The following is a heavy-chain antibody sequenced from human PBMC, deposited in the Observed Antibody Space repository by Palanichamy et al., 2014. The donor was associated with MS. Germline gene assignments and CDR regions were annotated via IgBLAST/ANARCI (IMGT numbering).Heavy chain of an antibody. CDR3: VRDPYSGFGAYFDS. CDR1: GFTFSNHA. CDR2: ISDDGHNT. V-gene: IGHV3-64D*06. D-gene: IGHD5-12*01. Sequence: EAQLVESGGGLVRPGGSLRLSCSASGFTFSNHAMHWVRQAPGKGLEYVSAISDDGHNTYYTDSVKATLTISRDNSKNTVYLQMSGLRPEDTAVYYCVRDPYSGFGAYFDSRGQGTLVIVSS. J-gene: IGHJ4*02.